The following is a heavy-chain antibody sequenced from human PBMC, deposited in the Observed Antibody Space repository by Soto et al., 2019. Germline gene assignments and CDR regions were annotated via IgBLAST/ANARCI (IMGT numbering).Heavy chain of an antibody. V-gene: IGHV4-4*02. CDR3: ARVVLTITRGAFDA. CDR1: GGSISSSHW. Sequence: QVQLQESGPGLVKPSGTLSLTCAVSGGSISSSHWWTWVRQSPGKGLEYIGEISHSGTSNSNPSLKSRVPLSVDKSKNHFSLTLTSVTDADTAVYYCARVVLTITRGAFDAWGQGTLVIVSS. J-gene: IGHJ3*01. D-gene: IGHD3-9*01. CDR2: ISHSGTS.